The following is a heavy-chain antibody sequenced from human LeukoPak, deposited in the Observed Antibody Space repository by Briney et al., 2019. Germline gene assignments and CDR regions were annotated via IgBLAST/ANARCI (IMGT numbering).Heavy chain of an antibody. Sequence: GGSLRLSCAASGFTFSSYGMSWVRQAPGKGLEWVSATNGDGASTYYADSVKGRFTISRDNSKNMLYRQMNSLTVEDTAVYYCAVYNWGFDWWGQGTLVTVSS. CDR2: TNGDGAST. J-gene: IGHJ4*02. V-gene: IGHV3-23*01. D-gene: IGHD7-27*01. CDR3: AVYNWGFDW. CDR1: GFTFSSYG.